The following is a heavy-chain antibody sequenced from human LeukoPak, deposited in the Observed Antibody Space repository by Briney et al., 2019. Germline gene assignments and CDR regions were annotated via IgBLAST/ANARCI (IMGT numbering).Heavy chain of an antibody. CDR2: ISAYNGNT. CDR3: ARLMVKIAAAGTPFDI. D-gene: IGHD6-13*01. V-gene: IGHV1-18*01. CDR1: GYTFTRYG. Sequence: GASVKVSCKASGYTFTRYGISWVRQAPGQGLEWMGWISAYNGNTNYAQKLQGRVTMTTDTSTSTAYMELRSLRSDDTAVYYCARLMVKIAAAGTPFDIWGQGTMVTVSS. J-gene: IGHJ3*02.